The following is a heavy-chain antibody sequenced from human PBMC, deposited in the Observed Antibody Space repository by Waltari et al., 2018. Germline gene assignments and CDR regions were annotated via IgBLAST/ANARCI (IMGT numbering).Heavy chain of an antibody. CDR1: GGSISRYY. V-gene: IGHV4-59*01. CDR2: IYYSGST. CDR3: ARVTGGAARPYYYYGMDV. J-gene: IGHJ6*02. Sequence: QVQLQESGPGLVKPSEPLSLTCPVSGGSISRYYWRWLRPPPGKGLEWIGYIYYSGSTNYNPSLKSRVTISVDTSKNQCSLKLSSVTAADTAVYYCARVTGGAARPYYYYGMDVWGQGTTVTVSS. D-gene: IGHD6-6*01.